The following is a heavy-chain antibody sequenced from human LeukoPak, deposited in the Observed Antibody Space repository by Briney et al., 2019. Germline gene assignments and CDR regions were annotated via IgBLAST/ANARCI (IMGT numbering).Heavy chain of an antibody. CDR3: ARQSISGSSLSYFDY. V-gene: IGHV4-59*01. Sequence: SETLSLTCTVSGGSISSYYWSWIRQPPGKGLEWIGHIYDSGSTNYNPSLKSRVTISVDTSKNQCSLKLSSVTGADTAVYYCARQSISGSSLSYFDYWGQGTLVNVSS. CDR1: GGSISSYY. J-gene: IGHJ4*02. D-gene: IGHD3-22*01. CDR2: IYDSGST.